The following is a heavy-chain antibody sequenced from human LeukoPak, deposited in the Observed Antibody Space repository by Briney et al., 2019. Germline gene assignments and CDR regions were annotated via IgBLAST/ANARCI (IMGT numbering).Heavy chain of an antibody. V-gene: IGHV4-34*01. CDR1: GGSFSGYY. Sequence: KPSETLSLTCAVYGGSFSGYYWSWIRQPPGKGLEWIGEINHSGSTNYNPSLKSRVTISVDTSKNQFSLKLSSVAAADTAVYYCARHVLLWFGEPTYFDYWGQGTLVTVSS. D-gene: IGHD3-10*01. CDR3: ARHVLLWFGEPTYFDY. CDR2: INHSGST. J-gene: IGHJ4*02.